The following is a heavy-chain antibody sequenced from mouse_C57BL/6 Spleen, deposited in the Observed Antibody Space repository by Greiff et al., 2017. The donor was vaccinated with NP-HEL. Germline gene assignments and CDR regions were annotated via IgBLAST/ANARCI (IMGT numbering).Heavy chain of an antibody. D-gene: IGHD2-14*01. CDR1: CYTFTSYW. CDR2: IDPSDSYT. J-gene: IGHJ2*01. CDR3: ARSLYRGYFDY. Sequence: QVQLQQPGAELVMPGASVKLSCKASCYTFTSYWMHWVKQRPGQGLEWIGEIDPSDSYTNYNQKFKGKSTLTVDKSSSTAYMQLSSLTSEDSAVYYCARSLYRGYFDYWGQGTTLTVSS. V-gene: IGHV1-69*01.